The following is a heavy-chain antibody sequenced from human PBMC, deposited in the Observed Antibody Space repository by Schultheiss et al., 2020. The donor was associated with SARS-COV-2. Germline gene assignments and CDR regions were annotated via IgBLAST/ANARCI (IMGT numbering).Heavy chain of an antibody. CDR2: INPNSGGT. V-gene: IGHV1-2*02. D-gene: IGHD6-13*01. CDR1: GYTFTGYY. CDR3: TRQGISSSWYYFLDP. J-gene: IGHJ5*02. Sequence: ASVKVSCKASGYTFTGYYMHWVRQAPGQGLEWMGWINPNSGGTNYAQKFQGRVTMTRDTSISTAYMELSRLRSDDTAVYYCTRQGISSSWYYFLDPWGQGTLVTVSS.